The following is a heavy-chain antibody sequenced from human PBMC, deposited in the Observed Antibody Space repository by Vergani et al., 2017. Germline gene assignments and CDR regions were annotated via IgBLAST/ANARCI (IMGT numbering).Heavy chain of an antibody. D-gene: IGHD6-19*01. CDR1: GFTFSSYG. V-gene: IGHV3-30*18. CDR3: AKEAYSSGWYFDY. Sequence: VQLLESGGGVVQPGRSLRLSCAASGFTFSSYGMHWVRQAPGKGLEWVAVISYDGSNKYYADSVKGRFTISRDNSKNTLYLQMNSLRAEDTAVYYCAKEAYSSGWYFDYWGQGTLVTVSS. J-gene: IGHJ4*02. CDR2: ISYDGSNK.